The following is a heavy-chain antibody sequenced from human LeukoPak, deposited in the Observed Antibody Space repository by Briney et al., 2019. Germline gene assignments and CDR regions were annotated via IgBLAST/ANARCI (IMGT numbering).Heavy chain of an antibody. CDR1: GFTFSSYT. Sequence: SGGSLRLSCAASGFTFSSYTMNWVRQAPGKGLEWVSSISSSSSYIYYADSVKGRFTISRDNAKNSLYLQMNSLRAEDTAVYYCARDLGGNWFDPWAREPWSPSPQ. D-gene: IGHD4-23*01. V-gene: IGHV3-21*01. CDR3: ARDLGGNWFDP. CDR2: ISSSSSYI. J-gene: IGHJ5*02.